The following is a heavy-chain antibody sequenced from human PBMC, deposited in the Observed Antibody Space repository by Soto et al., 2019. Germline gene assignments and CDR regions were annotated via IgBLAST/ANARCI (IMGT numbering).Heavy chain of an antibody. CDR1: GYTFTSYG. J-gene: IGHJ4*02. D-gene: IGHD3-22*01. Sequence: KKNTASVKVSCKASGYTFTSYGISWVRQAPGQGLEWMGWISAYNGNTNYAQKLQGRDTMTTDTSTSTAYMELRSLRSDDTAVYYCARNYYDSSGYYSDFDYWGQGTLVTVSS. CDR3: ARNYYDSSGYYSDFDY. V-gene: IGHV1-18*01. CDR2: ISAYNGNT.